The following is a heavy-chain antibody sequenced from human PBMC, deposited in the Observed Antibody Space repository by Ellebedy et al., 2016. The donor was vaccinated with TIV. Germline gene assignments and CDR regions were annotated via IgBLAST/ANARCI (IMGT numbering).Heavy chain of an antibody. V-gene: IGHV3-7*01. CDR3: ARDTAGHGDYVDHGFDY. CDR2: IKQDGSER. Sequence: PGGSLRLSCAASGFTVSSTYMTWVRQAPGKGLEWVANIKQDGSERYYVDSVKGRFTISRDNAKNSLYLQMNSLRAEDTAVYYCARDTAGHGDYVDHGFDYWGQGTLVTVSS. J-gene: IGHJ4*02. D-gene: IGHD4-17*01. CDR1: GFTVSSTY.